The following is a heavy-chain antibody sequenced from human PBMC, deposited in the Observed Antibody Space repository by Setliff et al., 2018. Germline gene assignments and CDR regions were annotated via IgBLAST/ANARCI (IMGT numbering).Heavy chain of an antibody. V-gene: IGHV3-7*01. CDR3: ARESVAATYNWFDP. CDR2: IKQDGSEK. D-gene: IGHD2-15*01. Sequence: GGSLRLSCAASGFTFSSYWMSWVRQAPGKGLEWVANIKQDGSEKYYVDSVKGRFTISRDNAKNSLYLQMNSLRAKDTAVYYCARESVAATYNWFDPWGQGTLVTVSS. CDR1: GFTFSSYW. J-gene: IGHJ5*02.